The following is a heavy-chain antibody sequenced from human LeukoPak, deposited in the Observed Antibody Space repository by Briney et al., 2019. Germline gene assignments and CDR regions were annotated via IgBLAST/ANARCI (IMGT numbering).Heavy chain of an antibody. D-gene: IGHD7-27*01. J-gene: IGHJ4*02. CDR1: GYTFTSYA. Sequence: ASVKVSCKASGYTFTSYAMNWVRQAPGQGLEWMGWINTNTGNPSYAQGFTGRFVFSLDTSVSTTYLQITSLKAEDTAAYYCARVGSLGKDWGVSYDYWGQGTLVTVSS. CDR3: ARVGSLGKDWGVSYDY. CDR2: INTNTGNP. V-gene: IGHV7-4-1*02.